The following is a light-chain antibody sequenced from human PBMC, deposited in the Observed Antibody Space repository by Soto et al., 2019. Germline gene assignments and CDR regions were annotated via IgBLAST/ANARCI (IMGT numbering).Light chain of an antibody. Sequence: EIVIPQSPATLSVSPGERATLSCRASQSVSSKLAWYQQRHGQAPRILIYGASTRDTGIPARFSGSGSGTEFTLTISRLQSEDFEIYYCQQYNNSPPTFGQGTKVDIK. CDR3: QQYNNSPPT. J-gene: IGKJ1*01. V-gene: IGKV3-15*01. CDR1: QSVSSK. CDR2: GAS.